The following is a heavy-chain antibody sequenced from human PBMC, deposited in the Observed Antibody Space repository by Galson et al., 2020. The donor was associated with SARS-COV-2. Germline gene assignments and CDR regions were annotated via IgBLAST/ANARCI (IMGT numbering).Heavy chain of an antibody. D-gene: IGHD2-15*01. V-gene: IGHV4-34*01. Sequence: SETLSLTCAVYGGSFSSGYEWTWIRQTPGKGLQWIGEINHFGTPNYNPSLKSRVTISIDTSKNQFSLILRSVTAADTAVYYCARGNSKDAATFFRSHWFDFWGQGNLVTVSS. CDR3: ARGNSKDAATFFRSHWFDF. J-gene: IGHJ5*01. CDR1: GGSFSSGYE. CDR2: INHFGTP.